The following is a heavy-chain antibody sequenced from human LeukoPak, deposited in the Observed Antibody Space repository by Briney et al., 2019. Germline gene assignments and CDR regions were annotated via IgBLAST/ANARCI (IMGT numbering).Heavy chain of an antibody. CDR1: GGSFSGYY. D-gene: IGHD4-23*01. Sequence: SETLSLTCAVYGGSFSGYYWSWIRQPPGKGLEWIGEINHSGSTNYNPSLKSRVTISVDTSKNQFSLKLSSVTAADTAVYYCARSDSTVVIDYWGQGTLVTVSS. V-gene: IGHV4-34*01. CDR2: INHSGST. CDR3: ARSDSTVVIDY. J-gene: IGHJ4*02.